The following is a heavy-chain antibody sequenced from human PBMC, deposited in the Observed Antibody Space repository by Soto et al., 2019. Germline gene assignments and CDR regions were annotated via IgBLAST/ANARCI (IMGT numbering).Heavy chain of an antibody. CDR2: ISGRGENT. CDR1: GFTFSVFA. V-gene: IGHV3-23*01. D-gene: IGHD7-27*01. J-gene: IGHJ3*01. Sequence: EEQLLESGGGLVQRGGSLRLSCAASGFTFSVFAMSWVRQAPGKGLALVSTISGRGENTYYADSVKGRFTISRDNSKNTLNLQMNSLRGEDTAVYYCAKDRGTGDYGVNAVELWGQGTMVTVSS. CDR3: AKDRGTGDYGVNAVEL.